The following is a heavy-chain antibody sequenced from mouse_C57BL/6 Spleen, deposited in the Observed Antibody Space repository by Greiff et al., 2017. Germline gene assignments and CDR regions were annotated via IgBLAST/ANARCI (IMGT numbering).Heavy chain of an antibody. V-gene: IGHV2-2*01. J-gene: IGHJ2*01. CDR3: ARGEGKLFRNFDY. CDR1: GFSLTSYG. CDR2: IWSGGST. Sequence: VQRVESGPGLVQPSQSLSITCTVSGFSLTSYGVHWVRQSPGKGLEWLGVIWSGGSTDYNAAFISRLSISKDNSKSQVFFKMNSLQADDTAIYYCARGEGKLFRNFDYWGQGTTLTVSS.